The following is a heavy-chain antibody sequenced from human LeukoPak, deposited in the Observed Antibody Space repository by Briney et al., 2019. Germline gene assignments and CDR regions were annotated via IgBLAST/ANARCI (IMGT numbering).Heavy chain of an antibody. D-gene: IGHD3-22*01. J-gene: IGHJ4*02. CDR1: GGSISSGDYY. CDR3: ARGPPVYYDNGGYYFFDY. CDR2: IYYSGST. Sequence: SETLSLTCTVSGGSISSGDYYWSWIRQPPGKGLEWIGYIYYSGSTYYNPSLKSRVTISVDTSKNQFSLKLSSVTAADTAVYYCARGPPVYYDNGGYYFFDYWGQGTLVTVSS. V-gene: IGHV4-30-4*08.